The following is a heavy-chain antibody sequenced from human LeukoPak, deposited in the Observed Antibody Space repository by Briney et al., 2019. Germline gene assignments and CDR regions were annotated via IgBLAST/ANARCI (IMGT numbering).Heavy chain of an antibody. V-gene: IGHV3-23*01. CDR3: AKQTWGYSYGF. CDR2: ISGSGGGT. J-gene: IGHJ4*02. D-gene: IGHD5-18*01. CDR1: GFTFSSYA. Sequence: GGSLRLSCAASGFTFSSYAMSWVRQAPGKGLEWVSAISGSGGGTYYADSVKGRFTISRDNSKNTLYLQMNSLRAEDTAVYYCAKQTWGYSYGFWGQGTLVTVSS.